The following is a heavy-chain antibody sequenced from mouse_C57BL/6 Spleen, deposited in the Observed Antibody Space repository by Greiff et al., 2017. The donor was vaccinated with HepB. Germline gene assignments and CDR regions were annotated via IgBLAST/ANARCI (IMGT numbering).Heavy chain of an antibody. D-gene: IGHD3-2*02. CDR3: VRHSSGYGDY. V-gene: IGHV10-1*01. CDR2: IRSKSNNYAT. Sequence: EVMLVESGGGLVQPQGSLKLSCAASGFSFNTYAMNWVRQAPGKGLEWVARIRSKSNNYATYYADSVKDRFTISRDDSESMLYLQMNNLKTEDTAMYYCVRHSSGYGDYWGQGTLVTVSA. CDR1: GFSFNTYA. J-gene: IGHJ3*01.